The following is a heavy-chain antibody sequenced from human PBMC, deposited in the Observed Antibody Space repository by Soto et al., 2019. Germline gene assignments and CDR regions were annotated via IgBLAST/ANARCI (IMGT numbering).Heavy chain of an antibody. Sequence: PSETLSLTCAVSGGSISSSNWWSWVRQPPGKGLEWIGEIYHSGSTNYNPSLKSRVTISVGKSKNQFSLKLSSVTAADTAVYYCARMVRGVISWFDPWGQGTLVTVSS. CDR1: GGSISSSNW. J-gene: IGHJ5*02. CDR2: IYHSGST. CDR3: ARMVRGVISWFDP. V-gene: IGHV4-4*02. D-gene: IGHD3-10*01.